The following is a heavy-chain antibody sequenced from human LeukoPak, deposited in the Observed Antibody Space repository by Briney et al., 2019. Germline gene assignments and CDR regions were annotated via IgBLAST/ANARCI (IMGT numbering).Heavy chain of an antibody. CDR2: IYTSGST. J-gene: IGHJ3*02. CDR3: ASITRVRGLNDAFDI. V-gene: IGHV4-4*07. D-gene: IGHD3-10*01. CDR1: GGSISGYY. Sequence: SETLSLTCTVSGGSISGYYWSWIRQPAGEGLEWIGRIYTSGSTNYNPSLKSRVTMSVDTSKNQFSLKLSSVTAADTAVYYCASITRVRGLNDAFDIWGQGTMATVSS.